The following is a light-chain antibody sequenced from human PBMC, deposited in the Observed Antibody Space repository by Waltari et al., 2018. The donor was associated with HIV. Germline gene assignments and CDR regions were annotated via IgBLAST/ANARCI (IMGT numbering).Light chain of an antibody. CDR1: QTLLYSDGYKY. J-gene: IGKJ2*01. V-gene: IGKV2-28*01. Sequence: DIVMTQSPLSLPVTPGESASISCRSSQTLLYSDGYKYLDWYQQKPGQSPRLLIYKTSNRASGVSDRFSGSASGTDFTRRISRVEAEDVGVYYCMQALQAYSFGQGTKLEIK. CDR2: KTS. CDR3: MQALQAYS.